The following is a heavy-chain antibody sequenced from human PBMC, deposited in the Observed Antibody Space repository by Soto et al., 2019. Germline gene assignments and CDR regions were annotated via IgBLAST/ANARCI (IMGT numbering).Heavy chain of an antibody. CDR2: IDWDDDK. V-gene: IGHV2-70*04. CDR1: GFSLSTSGMR. Sequence: SGPTLVNPTQTLTLTCTFSGFSLSTSGMRVSWIRQPPGKALEWLARIDWDDDKFYSTSMKTRLTISKDTSKNQVVLTMTNMDSVDTATYYCERMQALYGMDVWGQGTTVTVSS. CDR3: ERMQALYGMDV. J-gene: IGHJ6*02.